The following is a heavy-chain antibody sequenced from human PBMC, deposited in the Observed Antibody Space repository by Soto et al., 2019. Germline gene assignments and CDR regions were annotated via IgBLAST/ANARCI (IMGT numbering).Heavy chain of an antibody. D-gene: IGHD3-3*01. J-gene: IGHJ5*02. Sequence: QVQLLESGGGVVQPGRSLRLSCAASGFTFSSYGMHWVRQAPGKGLEWVAVISYDGSNKYYADSVKGRFTISRDNSKNTLYLQMNSLRAEDTAVYYCAKGEAYYDFWSGYYTFDPWGQGTLVTVSS. CDR3: AKGEAYYDFWSGYYTFDP. CDR1: GFTFSSYG. V-gene: IGHV3-30*18. CDR2: ISYDGSNK.